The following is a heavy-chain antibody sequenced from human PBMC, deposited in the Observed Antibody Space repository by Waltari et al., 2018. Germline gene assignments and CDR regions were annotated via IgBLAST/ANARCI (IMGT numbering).Heavy chain of an antibody. CDR3: ARAFGSSGYMDY. D-gene: IGHD3-22*01. J-gene: IGHJ4*02. V-gene: IGHV3-21*01. Sequence: EVQLVESGGGLVKPGGSLRLSCAASGFTFSSYSMNWVRQAPGKGLEWVSSISSSSSYRYYADSVKGRVTISRDNAKNSLYLQMNSLRAEDTAVYYCARAFGSSGYMDYWGQGTLVTVSS. CDR2: ISSSSSYR. CDR1: GFTFSSYS.